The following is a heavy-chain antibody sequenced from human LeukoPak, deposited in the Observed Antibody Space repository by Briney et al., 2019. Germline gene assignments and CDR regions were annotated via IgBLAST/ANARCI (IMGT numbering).Heavy chain of an antibody. Sequence: GGSLRLSCAASGFTFSSYGMNWVRQAPGKGLEWVSSISSSSYIYYADSVKGRFTISRDNAKNSLYLQMNSLRAEDTAVYYCARGGSYPYYYYGMDVWGQGTTVTVSS. D-gene: IGHD1-26*01. CDR2: ISSSSYI. CDR1: GFTFSSYG. V-gene: IGHV3-21*01. J-gene: IGHJ6*02. CDR3: ARGGSYPYYYYGMDV.